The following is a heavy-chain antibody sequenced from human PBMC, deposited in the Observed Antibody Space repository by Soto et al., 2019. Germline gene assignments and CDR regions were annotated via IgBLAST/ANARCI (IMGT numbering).Heavy chain of an antibody. CDR1: RFIFSSYG. D-gene: IGHD3-10*01. Sequence: PGGSLRLSCAASRFIFSSYGFHWVRQSPGKGLEWVAVIWYDGSNKDYADSVKGRFTISRDNSINTLYLQMNSLRAEDTAVFYCARDGCFYGSGSHYFDSWGQGALVTVSS. CDR3: ARDGCFYGSGSHYFDS. V-gene: IGHV3-33*01. J-gene: IGHJ4*02. CDR2: IWYDGSNK.